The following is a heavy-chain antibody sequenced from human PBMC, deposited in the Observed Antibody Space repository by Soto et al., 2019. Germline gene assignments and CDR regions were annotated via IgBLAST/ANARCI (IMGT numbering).Heavy chain of an antibody. J-gene: IGHJ6*02. CDR3: AADNDSSSWKKQAAPYYYYGMDV. CDR2: IVVGSGNT. V-gene: IGHV1-58*01. Sequence: GASVKVSCKASGFTFTSSAVQWVRQARGQRLEWIGWIVVGSGNTNYAQKFQERVTITRDMSTSTAYMELSSLRSEDTAVYYCAADNDSSSWKKQAAPYYYYGMDVWGQGTPVTVSS. CDR1: GFTFTSSA. D-gene: IGHD6-13*01.